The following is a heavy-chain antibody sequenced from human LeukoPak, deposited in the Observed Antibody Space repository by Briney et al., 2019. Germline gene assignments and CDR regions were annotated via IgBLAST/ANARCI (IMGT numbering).Heavy chain of an antibody. V-gene: IGHV3-73*01. CDR3: TYAFWSGYYTRNFDY. CDR1: GFTISGSA. Sequence: GGSLRLSCAASGFTISGSAMHWVRQASGKGLEWVGRIRSKANSYATAYAASVKGRFTISRDDSKNTAYLQMNSLKTEDTAVYYCTYAFWSGYYTRNFDYWGQGTLVTVSS. D-gene: IGHD3-3*01. CDR2: IRSKANSYAT. J-gene: IGHJ4*02.